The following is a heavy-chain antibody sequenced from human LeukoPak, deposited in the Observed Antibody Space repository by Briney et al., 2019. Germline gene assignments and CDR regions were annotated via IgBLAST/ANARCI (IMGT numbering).Heavy chain of an antibody. CDR2: ISGSGGST. V-gene: IGHV3-23*01. CDR1: GFSFTSAW. CDR3: AKDGAATIYYFAH. J-gene: IGHJ4*02. Sequence: GGSLRLSCAASGFSFTSAWMSWVRQAPGKGLEWVSVISGSGGSTDYADSVKGRFSISRDNSKNTVYLQMNSLRAEDTAIYFCAKDGAATIYYFAHWGQGTLVTVSS. D-gene: IGHD5-12*01.